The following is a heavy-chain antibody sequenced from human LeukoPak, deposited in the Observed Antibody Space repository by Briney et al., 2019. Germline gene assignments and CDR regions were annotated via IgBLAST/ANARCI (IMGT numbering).Heavy chain of an antibody. Sequence: PGGSLRLSCVASGLPIADFAMHWVRQAPGKGLEWVSLISGDGVSTFYTDSVRGRFSTSRDNTKNSLYLEMNSLRTEDTAMYYCAKESGKFDYWGQGTLVAVSS. V-gene: IGHV3-43*02. CDR1: GLPIADFA. CDR2: ISGDGVST. CDR3: AKESGKFDY. J-gene: IGHJ4*02.